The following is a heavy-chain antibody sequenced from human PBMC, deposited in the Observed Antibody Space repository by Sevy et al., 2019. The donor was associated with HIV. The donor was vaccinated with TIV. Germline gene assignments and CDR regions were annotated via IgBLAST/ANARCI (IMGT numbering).Heavy chain of an antibody. CDR1: GGSISSSSYY. CDR3: AGQPYDFGSGYYFDY. D-gene: IGHD3-3*01. Sequence: SETLSLTCTVSGGSISSSSYYWGWIRQPPGKGLEWIGSIYYSGSTYYNPSLKSRVTISVDTSKNQFSLKLSSVTAADTAVYYCAGQPYDFGSGYYFDYWGQGTLVTVSS. J-gene: IGHJ4*02. CDR2: IYYSGST. V-gene: IGHV4-39*01.